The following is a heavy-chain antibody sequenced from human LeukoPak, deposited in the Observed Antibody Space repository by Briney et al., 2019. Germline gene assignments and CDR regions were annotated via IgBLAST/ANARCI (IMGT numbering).Heavy chain of an antibody. J-gene: IGHJ5*02. V-gene: IGHV1-2*02. D-gene: IGHD6-19*01. CDR1: GYTFTGYY. CDR3: ARGQEGIAVPGTKGRAFDP. Sequence: ASVKVSCKASGYTFTGYYMHWVRQAPGQGLEWMGWINPNSGGTNYAQKFQGRVTMTRDTSISTAYMELSRLRSDDTAVYYCARGQEGIAVPGTKGRAFDPWGQGTLVTVSS. CDR2: INPNSGGT.